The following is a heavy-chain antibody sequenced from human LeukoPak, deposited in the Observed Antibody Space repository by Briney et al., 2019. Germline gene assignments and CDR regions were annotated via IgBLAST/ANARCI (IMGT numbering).Heavy chain of an antibody. CDR3: ARDPLAYYYDSSGSLDY. CDR1: GFTFSSYW. CDR2: IKQDGSEK. J-gene: IGHJ4*02. Sequence: GGSLRLSCAASGFTFSSYWMSWVRQAPGKGLEWVANIKQDGSEKYYVDSVKGRFTISRDNAKNSLYLQMNSLRAEDTAVYYCARDPLAYYYDSSGSLDYWGQGTLVIVSS. D-gene: IGHD3-22*01. V-gene: IGHV3-7*01.